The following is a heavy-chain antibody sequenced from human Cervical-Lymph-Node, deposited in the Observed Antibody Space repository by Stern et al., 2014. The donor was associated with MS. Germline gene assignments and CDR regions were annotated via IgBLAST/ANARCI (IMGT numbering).Heavy chain of an antibody. J-gene: IGHJ4*02. V-gene: IGHV3-53*01. Sequence: EVHLVESGGGVIQPGGSLRLSCTASGFTVSRDYMTWVRQAPGKGLEWVSLITNVGITCYTDSVKGLFTISRDYSKNTVYLHMTSLRAEDTAMYYCARDTSSPERSDWWGQGTLVTVSS. CDR1: GFTVSRDY. CDR2: ITNVGIT. CDR3: ARDTSSPERSDW. D-gene: IGHD1-1*01.